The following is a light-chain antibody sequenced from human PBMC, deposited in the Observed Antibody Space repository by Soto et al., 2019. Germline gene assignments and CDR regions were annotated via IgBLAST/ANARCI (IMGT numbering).Light chain of an antibody. CDR3: CSYAGSSIPYV. Sequence: QSALTQPASVSGSPGQSITISCTGTSSDVGSYNLVSWYQQHPGKAPKLMIYEVSKRPSGVSNRFSGSKSGNTASLTISGLQAEDEADYYCCSYAGSSIPYVFGTGTTLTVL. CDR1: SSDVGSYNL. V-gene: IGLV2-23*02. J-gene: IGLJ1*01. CDR2: EVS.